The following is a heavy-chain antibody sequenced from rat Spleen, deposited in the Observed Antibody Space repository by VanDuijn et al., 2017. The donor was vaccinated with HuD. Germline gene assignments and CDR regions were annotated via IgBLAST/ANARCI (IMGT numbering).Heavy chain of an antibody. CDR2: ITKDGGSL. J-gene: IGHJ2*01. CDR1: GFAFNNYW. Sequence: EVELVESGGGLVQPGTSLKLSCVASGFAFNNYWLSWVRQTPGKGLDWIASITKDGGSLFYRDSVKGRFTVSRDNEQNILYLQMDSLRSEDTATYYCSRGGATRFDYWGQGVMVTVSS. D-gene: IGHD1-11*01. V-gene: IGHV5-31*01. CDR3: SRGGATRFDY.